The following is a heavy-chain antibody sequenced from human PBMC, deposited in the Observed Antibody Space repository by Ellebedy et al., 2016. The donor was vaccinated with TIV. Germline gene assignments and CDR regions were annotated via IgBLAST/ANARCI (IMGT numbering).Heavy chain of an antibody. V-gene: IGHV3-49*04. Sequence: GESLKISXAASGFTVSRKYLSWVRLAPGKGLECISLIRSKAYGGTTEYAASVKGRFTVSGDDSKTISYLQMNSLKTEDTAVYYCSRVFGIAGVDYWGQGTLVTVSS. CDR1: GFTVSRKY. CDR3: SRVFGIAGVDY. D-gene: IGHD6-13*01. CDR2: IRSKAYGGTT. J-gene: IGHJ4*02.